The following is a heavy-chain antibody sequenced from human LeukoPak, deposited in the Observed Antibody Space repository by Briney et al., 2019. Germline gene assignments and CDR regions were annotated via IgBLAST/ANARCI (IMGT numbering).Heavy chain of an antibody. J-gene: IGHJ3*02. Sequence: PGGSLRLSRAASGFTFSSYWMSWVRQAPEKGLQWVANIKQDGSEKYYVDSVKGRFTISRDNAKNSLSLQMNSLRAEDTAVYYCARYSSSWHAYDIWGQGTMATVSA. CDR2: IKQDGSEK. CDR3: ARYSSSWHAYDI. CDR1: GFTFSSYW. D-gene: IGHD6-13*01. V-gene: IGHV3-7*05.